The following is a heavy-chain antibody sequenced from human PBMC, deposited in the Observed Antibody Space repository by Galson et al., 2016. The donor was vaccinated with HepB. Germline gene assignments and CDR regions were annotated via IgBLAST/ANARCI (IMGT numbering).Heavy chain of an antibody. CDR3: AKTRSRGLDY. CDR2: INQGGSMI. D-gene: IGHD2-2*01. J-gene: IGHJ4*02. V-gene: IGHV3-7*01. Sequence: SLRLSCAASGFTFSSYWMTWVRQAPGKGLEWVANINQGGSMIQYVDSVKGRLTVSRDNAKNSLYLQMNSLRAEDTAVYYCAKTRSRGLDYWGQGSLVTVSS. CDR1: GFTFSSYW.